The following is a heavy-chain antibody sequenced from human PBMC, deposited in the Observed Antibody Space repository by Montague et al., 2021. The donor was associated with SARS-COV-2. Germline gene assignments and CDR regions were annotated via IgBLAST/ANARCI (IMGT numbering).Heavy chain of an antibody. D-gene: IGHD2-15*01. CDR2: ISDSAST. V-gene: IGHV4-59*08. J-gene: IGHJ4*02. CDR3: ARHYSATLPAVY. Sequence: SETLSLTCTVSGGSISSFYWSWFRQPPGKGLEWIGYISDSASTNHNPSLTSRVTMSVDTSKNQFSLKVNSVTAADTAVYYCARHYSATLPAVYWGQGTLVTVSS. CDR1: GGSISSFY.